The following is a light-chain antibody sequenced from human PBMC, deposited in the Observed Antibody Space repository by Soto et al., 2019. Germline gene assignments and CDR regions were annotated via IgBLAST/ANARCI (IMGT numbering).Light chain of an antibody. V-gene: IGKV1-33*01. Sequence: DIQMTQSPSSLSASVGDRVTVTCRASQDIGNYLCWYQQRLGKAPKLLIYDASYLEAGVPSRFSGSGSRTDFTFTISSLQPEDFATYYCQQHDSLPLTFGGGTKVEMK. CDR1: QDIGNY. J-gene: IGKJ4*01. CDR2: DAS. CDR3: QQHDSLPLT.